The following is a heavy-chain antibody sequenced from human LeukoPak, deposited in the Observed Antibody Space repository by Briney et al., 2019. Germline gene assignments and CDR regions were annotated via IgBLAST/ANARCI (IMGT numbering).Heavy chain of an antibody. Sequence: SETLSLTCTVSGDSISSYYWSWIRQPPGKGLEWIGYIYYSGSTNYNPSLKSRVTISVDTSKNQFSLKLSSVTAADTAVYYCARIREESSWYGHLWFDPWGQGTLVTVSS. CDR2: IYYSGST. CDR1: GDSISSYY. J-gene: IGHJ5*02. V-gene: IGHV4-59*01. D-gene: IGHD6-13*01. CDR3: ARIREESSWYGHLWFDP.